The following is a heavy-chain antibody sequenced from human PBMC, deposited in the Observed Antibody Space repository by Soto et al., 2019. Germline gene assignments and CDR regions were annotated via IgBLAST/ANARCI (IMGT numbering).Heavy chain of an antibody. CDR2: IYQSGSS. CDR1: GGSISSGGYS. J-gene: IGHJ6*01. Sequence: PSATLSLTCGVSGGSISSGGYSWNWIRQPPGKGLEWIGYIYQSGSSYYNPSLKSRVTISIDRSKNQFSLKLSSVTAADTAMYYCARAHYYYGMDVWGQGTTVTVSS. V-gene: IGHV4-30-2*01. CDR3: ARAHYYYGMDV.